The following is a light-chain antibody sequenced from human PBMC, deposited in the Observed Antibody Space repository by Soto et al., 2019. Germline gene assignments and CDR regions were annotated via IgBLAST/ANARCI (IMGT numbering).Light chain of an antibody. CDR1: QSISVW. Sequence: DIQMTQSPSTLSASVGDRVTITCRASQSISVWLAWYQQKAGKAPNLLIYKASRLESGVPSRFSGSGSETEFTLTISGLQPGDSATYYCQPYNSYSPTFGQGTKVDI. J-gene: IGKJ1*01. CDR3: QPYNSYSPT. V-gene: IGKV1-5*03. CDR2: KAS.